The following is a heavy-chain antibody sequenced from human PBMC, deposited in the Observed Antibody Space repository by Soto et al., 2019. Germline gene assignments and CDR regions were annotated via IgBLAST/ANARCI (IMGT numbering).Heavy chain of an antibody. Sequence: EVQLVESGGGLVKPGGSLTLSCAASGFTFSISTMNWVRQAPGKRLEWVSSISSGTTYFYYADSVKGRFSISRDNAKHSLYLQMTSLRVEDTAVYYCARGDGTGLHSSGWSPRFWGQGTLVTVSS. CDR2: ISSGTTYF. J-gene: IGHJ4*02. D-gene: IGHD6-13*01. CDR3: ARGDGTGLHSSGWSPRF. V-gene: IGHV3-21*01. CDR1: GFTFSIST.